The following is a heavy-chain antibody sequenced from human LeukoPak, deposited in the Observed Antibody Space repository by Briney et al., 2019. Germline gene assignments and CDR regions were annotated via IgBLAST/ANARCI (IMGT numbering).Heavy chain of an antibody. V-gene: IGHV3-66*02. CDR2: IYSGGST. D-gene: IGHD2-8*01. CDR3: AAYARPGPYYFDY. CDR1: GFTVSSNY. Sequence: GGSLRLSCAASGFTVSSNYMSWVRQAPGKGLEWVSVIYSGGSTYYADSVKGRFTISRDNSKNTLYLQMNSPRAEDTAVYYCAAYARPGPYYFDYWGQGTLVTVSS. J-gene: IGHJ4*02.